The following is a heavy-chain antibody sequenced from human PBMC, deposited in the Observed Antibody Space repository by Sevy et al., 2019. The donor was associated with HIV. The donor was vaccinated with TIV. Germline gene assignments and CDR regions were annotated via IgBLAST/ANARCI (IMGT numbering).Heavy chain of an antibody. J-gene: IGHJ4*02. V-gene: IGHV3-15*01. Sequence: GGSLRLSCAASGFTFNNAWMSWVRQAPGKGLEWVGRIKSKTDGGTTDYAAPVKGRFTISRDDSKNTLFLQMNSLKTEDTAVYYCGYSEYGYYYDYWGQGTLVTVSS. D-gene: IGHD1-26*01. CDR1: GFTFNNAW. CDR2: IKSKTDGGTT. CDR3: GYSEYGYYYDY.